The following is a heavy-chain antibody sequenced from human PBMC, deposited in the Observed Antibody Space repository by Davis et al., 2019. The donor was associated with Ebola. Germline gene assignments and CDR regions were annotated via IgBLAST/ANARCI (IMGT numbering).Heavy chain of an antibody. CDR3: ARGGIGRYFDWLSFFDY. CDR1: GFTFSSYW. V-gene: IGHV3-74*01. J-gene: IGHJ4*02. Sequence: HTGGSLRLSCAASGFTFSSYWMHWVRQAPGKGLVWVSRINSDGSSTSYADSVKGRFTISRDNAKNTLYLQMNSLRAEDTAVYYCARGGIGRYFDWLSFFDYWGQGTLVTVSS. CDR2: INSDGSST. D-gene: IGHD3-9*01.